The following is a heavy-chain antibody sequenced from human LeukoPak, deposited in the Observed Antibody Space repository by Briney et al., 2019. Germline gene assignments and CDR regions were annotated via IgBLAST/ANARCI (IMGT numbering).Heavy chain of an antibody. D-gene: IGHD1-26*01. CDR1: GFTFSSYA. Sequence: PGGSLRLSCAASGFTFSSYAMSWVRQAPGKGLEWVSAISGSGGGTYYADSVKGRFTISRDNSKNTLYLQMNSLRAEDTAVYYFEKAGECEVLLAFTYWAKGTLVTVSS. CDR3: EKAGECEVLLAFTY. CDR2: ISGSGGGT. J-gene: IGHJ4*02. V-gene: IGHV3-23*01.